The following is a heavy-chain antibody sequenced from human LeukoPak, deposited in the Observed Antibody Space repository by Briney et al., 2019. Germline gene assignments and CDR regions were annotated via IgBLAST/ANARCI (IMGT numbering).Heavy chain of an antibody. V-gene: IGHV1-69*13. Sequence: SVKVSCKASGGTFGSYAISWVRQAPGQGLEWMGGIIPIFGTANYAQKFQGRVTITADESTSTAYMELSSLRSEDTAVYYCARDRGSYDSSGYYMDVWGKGTTVTVSS. J-gene: IGHJ6*03. D-gene: IGHD1-26*01. CDR3: ARDRGSYDSSGYYMDV. CDR2: IIPIFGTA. CDR1: GGTFGSYA.